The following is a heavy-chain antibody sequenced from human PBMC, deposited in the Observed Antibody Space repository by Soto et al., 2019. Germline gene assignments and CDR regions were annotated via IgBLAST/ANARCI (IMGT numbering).Heavy chain of an antibody. J-gene: IGHJ3*02. V-gene: IGHV4-31*03. CDR3: ARVVLLWFGESPSAFDI. D-gene: IGHD3-10*01. CDR1: GGSISSGGYY. Sequence: SETLSLTCTVSGGSISSGGYYWSWIRQHPGKGLEWIGYIYYSGSTYYNPSLKSRVTISVDTSKNQFSLKLSSVTAADTAVYYCARVVLLWFGESPSAFDIWGQGTMVTVSS. CDR2: IYYSGST.